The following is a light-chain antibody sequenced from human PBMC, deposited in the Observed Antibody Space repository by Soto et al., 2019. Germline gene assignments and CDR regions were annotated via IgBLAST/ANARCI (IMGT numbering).Light chain of an antibody. J-gene: IGKJ1*01. CDR2: DAS. Sequence: EIVLTQSPGTLSLSPGERATLSCRASQSVRSSYLAWYQQKPGQPPRLLIYDASNRATGVPDRFSSSGSGTDFTLAISRLEPEDFAVYYCQQYGGSPTFGIGTKVEIK. CDR3: QQYGGSPT. V-gene: IGKV3-20*01. CDR1: QSVRSSY.